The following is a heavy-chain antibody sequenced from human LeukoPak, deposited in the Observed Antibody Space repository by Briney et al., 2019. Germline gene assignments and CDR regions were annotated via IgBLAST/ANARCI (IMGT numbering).Heavy chain of an antibody. D-gene: IGHD4-17*01. CDR1: GSTFTDYY. CDR3: ARYSLGGDYDFGY. J-gene: IGHJ4*02. V-gene: IGHV1-2*02. CDR2: INPDSGST. Sequence: GASVKVSCKASGSTFTDYYIHWVRQAPGQGLEWMGWINPDSGSTDSAQKFQGRVTMTRDTSISTAYMELSRLRSDDTAVYYCARYSLGGDYDFGYWGQGTLVTVSS.